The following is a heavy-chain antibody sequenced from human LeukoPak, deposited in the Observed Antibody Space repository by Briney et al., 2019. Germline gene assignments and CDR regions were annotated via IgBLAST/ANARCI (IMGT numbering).Heavy chain of an antibody. CDR3: ARGYYYDSSGRADGAFDI. V-gene: IGHV1-46*01. J-gene: IGHJ3*02. D-gene: IGHD3-22*01. Sequence: GASVKVSCKASGYTFTSYYMHWVRQAPGQGLEWMGIINPSGGSTSYAQKFQGRVTMTRDMSTSTVYMELSSLRSEDTAVYYCARGYYYDSSGRADGAFDIWGQGTMVTVSS. CDR2: INPSGGST. CDR1: GYTFTSYY.